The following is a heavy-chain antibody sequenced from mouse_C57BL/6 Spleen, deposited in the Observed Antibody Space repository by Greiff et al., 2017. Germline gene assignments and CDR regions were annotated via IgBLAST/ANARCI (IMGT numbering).Heavy chain of an antibody. Sequence: VQLKESGPGMVKPSQSLSLTCTVTGYSITSGYDWHWIRHFPGNKLEWMGYISYSGSTNYNPSLKSRISITHDTSKNHFFLKLNSVTTEDTATYYCARGGGNPFAYWGQGTLVTVSA. D-gene: IGHD1-1*02. J-gene: IGHJ3*01. CDR2: ISYSGST. CDR1: GYSITSGYD. CDR3: ARGGGNPFAY. V-gene: IGHV3-1*01.